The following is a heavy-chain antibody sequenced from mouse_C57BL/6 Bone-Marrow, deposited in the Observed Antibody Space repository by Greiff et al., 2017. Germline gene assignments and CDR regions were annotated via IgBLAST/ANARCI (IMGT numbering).Heavy chain of an antibody. J-gene: IGHJ2*01. CDR3: TLYDYSDY. CDR2: IDPETGGT. CDR1: GYTFTDYE. D-gene: IGHD2-3*01. V-gene: IGHV1-15*01. Sequence: VQLQQSGAELVRPGASVTLSCKASGYTFTDYEMHWVKQTPVHGLEWIGAIDPETGGTAYNQKFKGKAILTADKSSSPAYMERRSLTSEDSAVYYCTLYDYSDYWGQGTTLTVAS.